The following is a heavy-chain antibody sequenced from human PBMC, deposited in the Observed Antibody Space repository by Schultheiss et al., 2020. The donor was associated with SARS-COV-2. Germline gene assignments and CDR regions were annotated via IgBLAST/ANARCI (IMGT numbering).Heavy chain of an antibody. Sequence: GGSLRLSCAASGFTFSSYWMSWVRQAPGKGLEWVSYISSSSSTIYYADSVKGRFTISRDNAKNSLYLQMNSLRDEDTAVYYCVRGYYDSSGYSVFDYWGQGTLVTVSS. CDR1: GFTFSSYW. D-gene: IGHD3-22*01. J-gene: IGHJ4*02. CDR2: ISSSSSTI. V-gene: IGHV3-48*02. CDR3: VRGYYDSSGYSVFDY.